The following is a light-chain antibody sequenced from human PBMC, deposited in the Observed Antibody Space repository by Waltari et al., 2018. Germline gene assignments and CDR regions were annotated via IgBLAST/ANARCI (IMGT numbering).Light chain of an antibody. V-gene: IGLV2-23*02. Sequence: QSALTQPASVSGSPGQSITISCTGTSSAVGSYNLVSWYQQHPKAPNLMIYKVSNRPSGVSNRFSGSKSGNTASLTISGLQAEDEADYYCCSYAGSSILFGGGTKLTVL. CDR2: KVS. CDR3: CSYAGSSIL. CDR1: SSAVGSYNL. J-gene: IGLJ2*01.